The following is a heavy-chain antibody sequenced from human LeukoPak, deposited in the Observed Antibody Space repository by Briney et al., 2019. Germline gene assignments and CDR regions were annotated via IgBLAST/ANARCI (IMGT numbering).Heavy chain of an antibody. CDR2: IYSGGST. V-gene: IGHV3-53*01. Sequence: PGGSLRLSCAASGFTVSSNYMSWVRQAPEKGLEWVSVIYSGGSTYYADSVKGRFTISRDNSKNTLYLQMNSLRAEDTAVYYCARLDYSGSFYFDYWGQGTLVTVSS. CDR1: GFTVSSNY. CDR3: ARLDYSGSFYFDY. J-gene: IGHJ4*02. D-gene: IGHD1-26*01.